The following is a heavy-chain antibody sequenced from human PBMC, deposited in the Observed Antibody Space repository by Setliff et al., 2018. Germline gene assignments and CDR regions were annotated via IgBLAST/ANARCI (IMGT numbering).Heavy chain of an antibody. CDR2: INTDTGNP. J-gene: IGHJ4*02. Sequence: SWIRQPVGKGLEWMGWINTDTGNPTSAQGFTGRFVFSLDTSVSTAYLQISSLKAEDTALYYCARVGTGSLLDYWGQGTLVTVSS. V-gene: IGHV7-4-1*02. D-gene: IGHD1-1*01. CDR3: ARVGTGSLLDY.